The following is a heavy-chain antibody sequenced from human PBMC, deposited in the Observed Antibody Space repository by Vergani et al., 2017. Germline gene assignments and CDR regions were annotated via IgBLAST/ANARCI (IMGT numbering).Heavy chain of an antibody. Sequence: EVQLVESGGGLVQPGGSLRLSCAASGFPLSNAWIHWVRQGPGKGLEWVSRVGFDGSDTVYADSVKGRFTISKDNAMNTVHLQMTNVRAEDTAVYFCARDGAGTNDFDYWGPGILVTVSS. V-gene: IGHV3-74*01. J-gene: IGHJ4*02. D-gene: IGHD1-26*01. CDR1: GFPLSNAW. CDR2: VGFDGSDT. CDR3: ARDGAGTNDFDY.